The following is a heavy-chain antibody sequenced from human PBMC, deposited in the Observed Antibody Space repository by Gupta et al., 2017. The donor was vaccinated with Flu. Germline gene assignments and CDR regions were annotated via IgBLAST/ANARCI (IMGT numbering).Heavy chain of an antibody. J-gene: IGHJ3*02. D-gene: IGHD1-20*01. CDR1: GFPFSSYA. CDR2: ISGSGGST. V-gene: IGHV3-23*01. CDR3: AKSESINSAFDI. Sequence: EVQLLESGGGLVQPGGSLRLFCAASGFPFSSYAMSWVRQAPGKGLEWVSTISGSGGSTYYADSVKGRFTISRDNSKNTLYLQMNSLRAEHTAVYYCAKSESINSAFDIWGQGTMVPVSS.